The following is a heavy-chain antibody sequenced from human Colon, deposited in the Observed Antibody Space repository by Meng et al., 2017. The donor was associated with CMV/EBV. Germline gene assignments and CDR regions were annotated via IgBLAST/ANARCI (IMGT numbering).Heavy chain of an antibody. CDR3: AHKSLPAAFFDY. CDR2: IYWDDDK. J-gene: IGHJ4*02. Sequence: QIPSIEPCPTLAHPTPTPTLTCPFAGFSLTTYEVGVGWFRQPPGKAPEWLALIYWDDDKRYRSSLGNRLTLTHDASKNQVVLTMTDMDPVDTATYYCAHKSLPAAFFDYWSQGTLVTVSS. D-gene: IGHD2-2*01. V-gene: IGHV2-5*02. CDR1: GFSLTTYEVG.